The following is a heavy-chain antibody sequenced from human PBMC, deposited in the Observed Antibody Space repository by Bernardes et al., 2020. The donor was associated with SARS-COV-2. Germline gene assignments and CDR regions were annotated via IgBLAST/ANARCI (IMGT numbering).Heavy chain of an antibody. Sequence: AEPLSPTCTVFGRFVRSVSYDWSWLLQPRVKGWDWTGYTYDSRTIHYNPTAKRRVPISVDTAKNQFTMKLRSVTVPDTAVYYCARFNVGSINYYYYCGMDGWGEGTTITVS. CDR2: TYDSRTI. D-gene: IGHD1-26*01. V-gene: IGHV4-61*01. CDR1: GRFVRSVSYD. CDR3: ARFNVGSINYYYYCGMDG. J-gene: IGHJ6*02.